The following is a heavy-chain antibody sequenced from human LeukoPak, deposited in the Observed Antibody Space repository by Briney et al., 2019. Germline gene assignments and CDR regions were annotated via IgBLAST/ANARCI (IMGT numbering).Heavy chain of an antibody. V-gene: IGHV4-31*03. D-gene: IGHD1-26*01. Sequence: PSETLSLTCTVSGGSISSGGYYWSWIRQHPGKGLEWIGYIYYSGSTYYNPSLKSRVTISVDTSKNQFSLKLSSVTAADTAVYYCARDGSVGVLGYFDLWGRGTLVTVSS. CDR3: ARDGSVGVLGYFDL. J-gene: IGHJ2*01. CDR1: GGSISSGGYY. CDR2: IYYSGST.